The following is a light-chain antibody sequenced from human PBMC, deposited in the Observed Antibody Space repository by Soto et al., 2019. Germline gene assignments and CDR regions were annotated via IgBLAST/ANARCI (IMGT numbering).Light chain of an antibody. CDR2: STN. CDR3: LLYYDRVWV. CDR1: SGAVTSDYY. V-gene: IGLV7-43*01. Sequence: QAVVTQEPSLTVSPGGTVTLTCDSNSGAVTSDYYPNWFQQKPGQPPRALIYSTNNKHPWTPARFSGSLLGGKAVLTLSSVQPEDEADYYCLLYYDRVWVFGGGTKLTVL. J-gene: IGLJ3*02.